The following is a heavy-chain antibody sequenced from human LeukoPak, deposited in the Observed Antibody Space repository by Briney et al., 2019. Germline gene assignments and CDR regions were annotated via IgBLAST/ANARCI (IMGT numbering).Heavy chain of an antibody. CDR3: ARPLQVIVGATGFDY. V-gene: IGHV5-51*01. Sequence: LGESLKISCQGYEYSFATYWIAWLRQMPGKGLEWMGIIYPSDSDTRYSPSFQGQVTISADKSIKTAYLQWSSLKASDTAMYYCARPLQVIVGATGFDYWVQGTLVTVSS. J-gene: IGHJ4*02. CDR1: EYSFATYW. D-gene: IGHD1-26*01. CDR2: IYPSDSDT.